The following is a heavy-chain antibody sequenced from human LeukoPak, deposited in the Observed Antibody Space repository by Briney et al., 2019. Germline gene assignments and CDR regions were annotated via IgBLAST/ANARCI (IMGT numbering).Heavy chain of an antibody. CDR1: GGSISSYY. Sequence: SETLSLTCSVSGGSISSYYWSWIRQPPGKGLEWIGYIYYSGSTNYNPSLKSRVTISVDTSKNQFSLKLSSVTAADTAVYYCARDNCSSTSCCMDVWGQGTTVTVSS. CDR2: IYYSGST. J-gene: IGHJ6*02. CDR3: ARDNCSSTSCCMDV. V-gene: IGHV4-59*01. D-gene: IGHD2-2*01.